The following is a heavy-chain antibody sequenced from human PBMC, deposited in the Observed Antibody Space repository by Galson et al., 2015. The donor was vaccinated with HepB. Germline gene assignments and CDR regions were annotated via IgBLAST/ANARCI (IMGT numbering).Heavy chain of an antibody. CDR1: GFTFSSYA. V-gene: IGHV3-23*01. CDR3: AKDASGYSSSWSTNDFDY. Sequence: SLRLSCAASGFTFSSYAMSWVRQAPGKGLEWVSAISGSGGSTYYADSVKGRFTISRDNSKNTLYLQMNSLRAEDTAVYYCAKDASGYSSSWSTNDFDYWGQGTLVTVSS. CDR2: ISGSGGST. J-gene: IGHJ4*02. D-gene: IGHD6-13*01.